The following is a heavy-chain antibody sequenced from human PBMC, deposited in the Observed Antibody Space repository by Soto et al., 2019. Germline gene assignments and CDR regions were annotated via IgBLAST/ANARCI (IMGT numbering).Heavy chain of an antibody. V-gene: IGHV3-9*01. CDR3: AKARRGYDYVGYYGMDV. Sequence: PGGSLRLSCAASGFTFDDYAMHWVRQAPGKGLEWVSGISWNSGSIGYADSVKGRFTISRDNAKNSLYLQMNSLRAEDTALYYCAKARRGYDYVGYYGMDVWGQGTTVTVSS. CDR2: ISWNSGSI. J-gene: IGHJ6*02. CDR1: GFTFDDYA. D-gene: IGHD5-12*01.